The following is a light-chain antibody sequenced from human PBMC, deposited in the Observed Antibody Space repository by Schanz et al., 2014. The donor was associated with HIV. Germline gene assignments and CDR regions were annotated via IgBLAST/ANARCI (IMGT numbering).Light chain of an antibody. V-gene: IGLV2-14*03. CDR2: DVT. Sequence: QSALTQPTSVSGSPGQSITISCTGASMAFSSSNFVSWYQQHPGEAPRLIIYDVTSRPSGVSARFSASKTGETASLTISGLQAEDEAEYYCSTYTTSKTWVFGAGTKLTVL. CDR3: STYTTSKTWV. CDR1: SMAFSSSNF. J-gene: IGLJ3*02.